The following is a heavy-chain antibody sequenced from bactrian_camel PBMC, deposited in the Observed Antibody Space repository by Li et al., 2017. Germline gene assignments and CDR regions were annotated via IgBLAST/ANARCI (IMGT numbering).Heavy chain of an antibody. CDR3: AAVSQRWGSSCRNAGDFDS. J-gene: IGHJ6*01. CDR2: IRRSGGET. CDR1: GHSRGSNC. V-gene: IGHV3-3*01. Sequence: HVQLVESGGGSVQAGGSLRLSCVVSGHSRGSNCVGWYRLPPGRAPTESEGIAAIRRSGGETWYAGSVKGRFTISQDSARNTVYLQMNNLQPDDTATYYCAAVSQRWGSSCRNAGDFDSLGQGTHVTVS. D-gene: IGHD6*01.